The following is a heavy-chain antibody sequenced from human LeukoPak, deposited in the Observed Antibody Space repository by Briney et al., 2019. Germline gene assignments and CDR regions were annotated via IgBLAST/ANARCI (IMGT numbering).Heavy chain of an antibody. D-gene: IGHD5-18*01. CDR3: AKGPRGYSYGQADY. CDR2: ISGSGGST. V-gene: IGHV3-23*01. J-gene: IGHJ4*02. Sequence: GGSLRLSCAASGFTFSSYAMSWVRQAPGKGLEWVSAISGSGGSTYYADSVKGRFTISRDNPKNTLYLQMNSLRAEDTAVYYCAKGPRGYSYGQADYWGQGTLVTVSS. CDR1: GFTFSSYA.